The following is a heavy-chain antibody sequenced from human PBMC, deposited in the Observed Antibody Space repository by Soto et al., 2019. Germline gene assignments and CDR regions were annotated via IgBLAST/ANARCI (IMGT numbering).Heavy chain of an antibody. J-gene: IGHJ5*02. Sequence: GASVKVSCKASGYTFTSYYMHWVRQAPGQGLEWMGIINPSGGSTSYAQKFQGRVTMTRDTSTSTVYMELSSLRSEDTAVYYCARDRTLGGYDFWSGYYSANWFDPWGQGTLVTVSS. CDR2: INPSGGST. V-gene: IGHV1-46*01. CDR3: ARDRTLGGYDFWSGYYSANWFDP. CDR1: GYTFTSYY. D-gene: IGHD3-3*01.